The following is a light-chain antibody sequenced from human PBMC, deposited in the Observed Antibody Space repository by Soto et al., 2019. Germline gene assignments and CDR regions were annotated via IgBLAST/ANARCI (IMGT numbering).Light chain of an antibody. CDR2: DAS. J-gene: IGKJ1*01. CDR3: QKHDSAPQT. CDR1: QSISSW. V-gene: IGKV1-5*01. Sequence: DISKTRCTAVLSASVGDGVTITCRASQSISSWLAWYQQKPGKAPKLLIYDASSLESGVPARFSGSGSGTEFTLTISSLQPEDVATYYCQKHDSAPQTFGQGTKVDIK.